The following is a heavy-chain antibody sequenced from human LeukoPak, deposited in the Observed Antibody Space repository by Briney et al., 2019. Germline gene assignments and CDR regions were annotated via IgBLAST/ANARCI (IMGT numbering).Heavy chain of an antibody. CDR3: ARGLTQYSSSWYSLNRGCWLDY. CDR1: GGSFSGYY. D-gene: IGHD6-13*01. J-gene: IGHJ4*02. Sequence: SETLSLTCAVYGGSFSGYYWSWIRQTPGKGLEWIGEINHSGSTNYNPSLKSRVTISVDTSKNQFSLKLSSVTAADTAVYYCARGLTQYSSSWYSLNRGCWLDYWGQGTLVTVSS. CDR2: INHSGST. V-gene: IGHV4-34*01.